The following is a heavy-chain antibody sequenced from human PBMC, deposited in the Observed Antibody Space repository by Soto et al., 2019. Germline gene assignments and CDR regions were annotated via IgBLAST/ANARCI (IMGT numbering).Heavy chain of an antibody. V-gene: IGHV4-39*01. CDR3: ARRGFMATILGGSFDI. Sequence: SETLSLTCTVSGGSISSSSYYWGWIRQPPGKGLEWMGSIYYSGSTYYNPSLKSRVTISVDTSKNQFSLKLSSVTAADTAVYYCARRGFMATILGGSFDIWGQGTMVTVSS. CDR2: IYYSGST. D-gene: IGHD5-12*01. J-gene: IGHJ3*02. CDR1: GGSISSSSYY.